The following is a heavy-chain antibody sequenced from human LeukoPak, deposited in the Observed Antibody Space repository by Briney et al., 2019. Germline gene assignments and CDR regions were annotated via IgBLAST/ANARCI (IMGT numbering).Heavy chain of an antibody. Sequence: SVKVSCMASGGTFSSYAMSWVRQAPGQGLEWMGGINPNFCTANYAQKFQGRVTITADESTSTAYMELSSLRSEDTAVYYCARNPPHSTVTTVRYYYGMDVWGQGTTVTVSS. CDR2: INPNFCTA. V-gene: IGHV1-69*13. CDR1: GGTFSSYA. CDR3: ARNPPHSTVTTVRYYYGMDV. D-gene: IGHD4-11*01. J-gene: IGHJ6*02.